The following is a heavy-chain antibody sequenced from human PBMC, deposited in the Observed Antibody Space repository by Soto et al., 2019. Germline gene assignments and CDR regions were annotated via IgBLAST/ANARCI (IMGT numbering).Heavy chain of an antibody. CDR3: AREASLWHLVPRGWIDT. Sequence: GASVKVSCKASGYTFTSYYIQWMRQAPGQGLEWVRIINPSNDYTGYAQKFQGRVTMTRDTSTNTVYMELSSLRSDDTATYYCAREASLWHLVPRGWIDTWGQGTLVTVSS. CDR2: INPSNDYT. D-gene: IGHD6-13*01. CDR1: GYTFTSYY. J-gene: IGHJ5*02. V-gene: IGHV1-46*01.